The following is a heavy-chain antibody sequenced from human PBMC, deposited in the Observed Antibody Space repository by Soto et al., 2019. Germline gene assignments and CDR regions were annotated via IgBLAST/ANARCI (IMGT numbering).Heavy chain of an antibody. J-gene: IGHJ6*03. CDR2: INHSGST. V-gene: IGHV4-34*01. CDR1: GGSFSGYY. CDR3: ARNTPDGYYDFWSGYQAPRVYYYYYMDV. Sequence: SETLSLTCAVYGGSFSGYYWSWIRQPPGKGLEWIGEINHSGSTNYNPSLKSRVTISVDTSKNQFSLKLSSVTAADTAVYYCARNTPDGYYDFWSGYQAPRVYYYYYMDVWGKGTTVTVSS. D-gene: IGHD3-3*01.